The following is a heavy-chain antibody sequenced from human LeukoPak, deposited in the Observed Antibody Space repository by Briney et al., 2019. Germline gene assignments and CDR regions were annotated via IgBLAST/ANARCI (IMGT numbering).Heavy chain of an antibody. D-gene: IGHD2-21*02. CDR2: ISSSSTYI. Sequence: GGSLRLSCAASGFTFSSYSMNWVRQAPGKGLEWVSYISSSSTYIYYVDSVKGRFTISRDNARNSLFLQMHSLRAEDTAVYYCTRSPQYCGSDCYSDYWGQGTLVTVSS. V-gene: IGHV3-21*01. CDR3: TRSPQYCGSDCYSDY. CDR1: GFTFSSYS. J-gene: IGHJ4*02.